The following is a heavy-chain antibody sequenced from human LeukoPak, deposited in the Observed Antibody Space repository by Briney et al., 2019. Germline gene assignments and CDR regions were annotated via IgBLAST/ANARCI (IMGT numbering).Heavy chain of an antibody. CDR3: ARDYGDDYYYGMDV. J-gene: IGHJ6*02. CDR2: IGAYNGNT. D-gene: IGHD4-17*01. V-gene: IGHV1-18*01. Sequence: ASVKVSCKASGYTFTSYGISWVRQAPGQGLEWMGWIGAYNGNTNYAQKLQGRVTMTTDTSTSTAYMELRSLRSDDTAVYYCARDYGDDYYYGMDVWGQGTTVTVSS. CDR1: GYTFTSYG.